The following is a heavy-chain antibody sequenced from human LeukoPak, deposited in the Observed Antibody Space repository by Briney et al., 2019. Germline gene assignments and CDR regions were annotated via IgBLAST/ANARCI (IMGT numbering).Heavy chain of an antibody. D-gene: IGHD1-7*01. CDR1: GGSISSYY. CDR2: IYYSGST. CDR3: ARGWNSAPDY. J-gene: IGHJ4*02. Sequence: PSETLSLTCTVSGGSISSYYWSWIRQPPGKGLEWIGYIYYSGSTNYNPSLESRVTISVDTSKNQFSLKLSSVTAADTAVYYCARGWNSAPDYWGQGTLVTVSS. V-gene: IGHV4-59*01.